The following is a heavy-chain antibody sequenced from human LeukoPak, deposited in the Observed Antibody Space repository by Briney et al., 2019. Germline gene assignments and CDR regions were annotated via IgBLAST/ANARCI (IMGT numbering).Heavy chain of an antibody. CDR3: ARLRREGGVDY. CDR1: GFTFSSYA. Sequence: GGSLRLSCEASGFTFSSYAMSWVRQAPGKGLEWVSAISGSGGATYYADSVKGRFTISSDNSKSTLFLQMSSLRAEDTAVYNCARLRREGGVDYWGQGTLVTVSS. V-gene: IGHV3-23*01. J-gene: IGHJ4*02. D-gene: IGHD2-8*02. CDR2: ISGSGGAT.